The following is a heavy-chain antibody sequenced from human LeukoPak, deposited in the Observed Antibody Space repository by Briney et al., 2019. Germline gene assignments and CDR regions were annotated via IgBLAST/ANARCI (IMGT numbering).Heavy chain of an antibody. D-gene: IGHD5-24*01. J-gene: IGHJ4*02. CDR2: MNPNSGNT. CDR3: ARAVEMAPFVDY. V-gene: IGHV1-8*01. Sequence: ASVKVFCKASGYTFTSYDINWARQATGQGLEWMGWMNPNSGNTGYAQKFQGRVTMTRNTSISTAYMELSGLRSEDTAVYYCARAVEMAPFVDYWGQGTLVTVSS. CDR1: GYTFTSYD.